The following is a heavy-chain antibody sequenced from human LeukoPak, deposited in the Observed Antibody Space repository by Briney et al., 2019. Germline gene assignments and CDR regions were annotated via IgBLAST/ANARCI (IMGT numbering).Heavy chain of an antibody. J-gene: IGHJ6*03. D-gene: IGHD5-18*01. V-gene: IGHV4-59*01. CDR3: ARGLYSYGFYYYYYMDV. CDR2: TYYSGTT. CDR1: GGSISRYY. Sequence: SETLSPTCTVSGGSISRYYWTWIRQPPGKGLEWIGYTYYSGTTNYNPSLESRVTISGDTSKNQFSLKLSSVTAADTAVYYCARGLYSYGFYYYYYMDVWGKGTTVTVSS.